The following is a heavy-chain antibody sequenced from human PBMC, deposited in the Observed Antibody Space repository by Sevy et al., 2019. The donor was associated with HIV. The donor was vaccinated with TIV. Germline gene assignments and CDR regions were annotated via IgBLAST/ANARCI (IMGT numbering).Heavy chain of an antibody. CDR1: GFTFGDYC. D-gene: IGHD3-10*02. V-gene: IGHV3-49*03. J-gene: IGHJ4*03. Sequence: GGSLRLSCTASGFTFGDYCVSWFRQAPGKGLEWVGAIRDRAYGGTTEYAAAVKGRFSISRDDSRGIAYLQMDGLNTDDTAVYYCTREGVTMSPGIHTVFAIWGQGTLVSDSS. CDR3: TREGVTMSPGIHTVFAI. CDR2: IRDRAYGGTT.